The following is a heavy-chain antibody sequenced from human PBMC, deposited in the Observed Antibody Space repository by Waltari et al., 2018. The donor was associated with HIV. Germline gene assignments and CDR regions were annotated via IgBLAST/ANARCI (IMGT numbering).Heavy chain of an antibody. D-gene: IGHD4-17*01. Sequence: EVQLLVSGGGLVQPGGSLSLSCAAPGFTFSSSVVSWVRQAPGKGLEWVSAISGSGGSTYYADSVKGRFTISRDNSKNTLYLQMNSLRAEDTAVYYCASTVTTFDYWGQGTLVTVSS. V-gene: IGHV3-23*01. J-gene: IGHJ4*02. CDR1: GFTFSSSV. CDR3: ASTVTTFDY. CDR2: ISGSGGST.